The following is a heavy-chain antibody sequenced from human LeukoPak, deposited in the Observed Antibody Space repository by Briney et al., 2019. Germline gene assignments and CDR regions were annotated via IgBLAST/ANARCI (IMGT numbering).Heavy chain of an antibody. Sequence: GRSLRLSCAASGFTFSSYGMHWVRQAPGRGLEWVAVIWYDGSNKYYADSVKGRFTISRDNSKNTLYLQMNSLRAEDKAVYYCAREWELLGYYYYGMDVWGQGTTVTVSS. CDR1: GFTFSSYG. D-gene: IGHD1-26*01. CDR2: IWYDGSNK. J-gene: IGHJ6*02. CDR3: AREWELLGYYYYGMDV. V-gene: IGHV3-33*01.